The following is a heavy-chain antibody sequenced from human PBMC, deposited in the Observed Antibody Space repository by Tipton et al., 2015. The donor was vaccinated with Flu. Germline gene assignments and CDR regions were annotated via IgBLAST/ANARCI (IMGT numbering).Heavy chain of an antibody. D-gene: IGHD3-22*01. CDR3: TRSFRNSSGSPGY. J-gene: IGHJ4*02. CDR1: GGSFSGYY. V-gene: IGHV4-34*01. CDR2: INHSGST. Sequence: TLSLTCAVYGGSFSGYYWSWIRQPPGKGLEWSGEINHSGSTYYSPSLKSRVTISADTSNNQFSLRLSSVTAADTAMYYGTRSFRNSSGSPGYWGQGTLVTVSS.